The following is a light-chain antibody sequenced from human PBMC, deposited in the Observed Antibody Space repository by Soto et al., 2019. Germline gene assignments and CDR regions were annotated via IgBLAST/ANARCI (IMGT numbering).Light chain of an antibody. J-gene: IGLJ2*01. CDR3: SSYASSNTLV. CDR2: EVS. CDR1: RSDVGAYNY. Sequence: QSALTQPASVSGSPGQSITISCTGTRSDVGAYNYVSWYQQHPGKAPKLMIFEVSDRPAGVSNRFSGSKSGNTASLTISGLQAEDEADYYGSSYASSNTLVFGGGTKLTVL. V-gene: IGLV2-14*01.